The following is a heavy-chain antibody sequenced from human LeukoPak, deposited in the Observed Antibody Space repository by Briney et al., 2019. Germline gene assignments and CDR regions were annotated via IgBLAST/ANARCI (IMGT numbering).Heavy chain of an antibody. J-gene: IGHJ4*02. CDR1: GGSISSGGYS. CDR2: IYHSGST. CDR3: ARVGRLGYFDY. V-gene: IGHV4-30-2*01. Sequence: SQTLSLTCAVSGGSISSGGYSWSWIRQPPGKGLEWIGYIYHSGSTYYNPSLKSRVTISVDRSKNQFSLKLSSVTAADTAVYYCARVGRLGYFDYWGQGTLVTVSS. D-gene: IGHD7-27*01.